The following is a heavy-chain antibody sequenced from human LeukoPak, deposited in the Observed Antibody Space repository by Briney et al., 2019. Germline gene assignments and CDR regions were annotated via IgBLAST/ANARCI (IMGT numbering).Heavy chain of an antibody. CDR2: ISYDGSNK. J-gene: IGHJ4*02. CDR3: ATGPVWFGELWSLDY. CDR1: GFTFSSYA. V-gene: IGHV3-30-3*01. Sequence: GGSLRLSCAASGFTFSSYAMHWVRQAPGKGLEWVAVISYDGSNKYYADSVKGRFTISRDNSKNTLYLQMNSLRAEDTAVYYCATGPVWFGELWSLDYWGQGTLVTVSS. D-gene: IGHD3-10*01.